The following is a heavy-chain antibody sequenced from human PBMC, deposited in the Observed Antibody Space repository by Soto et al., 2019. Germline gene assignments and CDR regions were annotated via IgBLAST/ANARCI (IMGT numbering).Heavy chain of an antibody. D-gene: IGHD2-21*01. V-gene: IGHV1-8*01. CDR2: MNPNSGDT. CDR1: GYTFTSYD. CDR3: ASGPEYPVGGAQYQCDCMDA. J-gene: IGHJ6*03. Sequence: QVQLVQSGAEVKKPGASVRVSCKASGYTFTSYDINWVRQATGQGLEWMGWMNPNSGDTGYAQKLQGRVTMTRDNYISTAYMELSNLRSDDTAVYFCASGPEYPVGGAQYQCDCMDAWGKGPTVTVSS.